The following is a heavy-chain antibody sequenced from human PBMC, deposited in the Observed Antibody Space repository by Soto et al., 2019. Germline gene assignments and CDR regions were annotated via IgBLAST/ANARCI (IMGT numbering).Heavy chain of an antibody. CDR3: XXXXXXFDS. CDR2: IXSSGXXI. V-gene: IGHV3-11*01. CDR1: GFTLSDYY. Sequence: QVQLVESGGGLVKPGGSLRLSCAASGFTLSDYYMSWIRQAPGKGLEWISYIXSSGXXIYYADSAKGRFTISRDNAKXXXXXXXXXXXXXXXXXXXXXXXXXXFDSWGQGVLVTVSS. J-gene: IGHJ4*02.